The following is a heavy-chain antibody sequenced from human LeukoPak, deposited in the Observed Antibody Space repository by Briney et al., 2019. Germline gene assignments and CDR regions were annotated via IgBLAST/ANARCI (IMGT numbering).Heavy chain of an antibody. Sequence: GGSLRLSCEASGFIFHDHGMTWVRQRPGKGLEWVSSINWNGGSTGYADSVMGRFTISRDNAKNSLYLQMNSLTAEDTALYFCARDDGSGGGEYWGQGTQVTVSS. CDR3: ARDDGSGGGEY. CDR1: GFIFHDHG. D-gene: IGHD3-10*01. CDR2: INWNGGST. V-gene: IGHV3-20*04. J-gene: IGHJ4*02.